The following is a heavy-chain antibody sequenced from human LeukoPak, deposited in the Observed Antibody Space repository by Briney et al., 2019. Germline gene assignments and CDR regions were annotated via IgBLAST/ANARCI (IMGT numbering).Heavy chain of an antibody. CDR2: ISSNGGST. D-gene: IGHD6-19*01. CDR3: VRQWLVLGHYYFDY. CDR1: GFTFSSYA. J-gene: IGHJ4*02. V-gene: IGHV3-64D*09. Sequence: GGSLRLPCSASGFTFSSYAMHWVRQAPGKGLEYVSAISSNGGSTYYADSVKGRFTISRDNSKNTLYLQMSSLRAEDTAVYYCVRQWLVLGHYYFDYWGQGTLVTVSS.